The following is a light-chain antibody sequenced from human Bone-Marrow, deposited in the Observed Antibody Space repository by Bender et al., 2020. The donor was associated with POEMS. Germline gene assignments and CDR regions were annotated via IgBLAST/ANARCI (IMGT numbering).Light chain of an antibody. J-gene: IGLJ2*01. V-gene: IGLV4-69*02. Sequence: QPVLTQSPSASASLGASVKLTCTLSSGHSSNAIAWHQQQPEKGPRYLMKLNSDGSHSKGDGIPDRFSGSSSGAERYLTISSLQSEDEADYYCQTWGFGIVVFGGGTKLTVL. CDR2: LNSDGSH. CDR1: SGHSSNA. CDR3: QTWGFGIVV.